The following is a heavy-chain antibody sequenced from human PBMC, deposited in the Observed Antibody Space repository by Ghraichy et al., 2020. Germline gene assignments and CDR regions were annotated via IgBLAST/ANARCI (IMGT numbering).Heavy chain of an antibody. D-gene: IGHD6-6*01. V-gene: IGHV3-7*01. CDR3: ARGARTFDI. CDR2: IKQDGSEK. J-gene: IGHJ3*02. CDR1: GFTFSSYW. Sequence: GGLRLSCPASGFTFSSYWMSWVRQAPGKGLEWVANIKQDGSEKYYVGSVKGRFTISRDNAKNSLYLQMNSLRAEDTAVYYCARGARTFDIWGQGTMVTVSS.